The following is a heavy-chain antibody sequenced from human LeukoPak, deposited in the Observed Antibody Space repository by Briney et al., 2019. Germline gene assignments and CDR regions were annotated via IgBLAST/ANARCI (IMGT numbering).Heavy chain of an antibody. V-gene: IGHV4-39*01. CDR1: GGSISSSSYY. CDR2: IYYSGST. Sequence: SETLSLTCSVSGGSISSSSYYWGWVRQPPGKGLEWIGSIYYSGSTYYNPSLKSRVTISVDTAKNQFSLTLSSVTAADTAIYYYARLNSGWYFDYWGQGTLVTVSS. CDR3: ARLNSGWYFDY. J-gene: IGHJ4*02. D-gene: IGHD6-19*01.